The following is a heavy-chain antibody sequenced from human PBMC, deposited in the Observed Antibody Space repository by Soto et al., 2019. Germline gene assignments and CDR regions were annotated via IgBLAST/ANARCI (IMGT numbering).Heavy chain of an antibody. Sequence: SETLSLTCTVSGGSISSSSYYWGWIRQPPGKGLEWIESIYYSGSTNYNPSLKSRVTISADTSKNQFSLNLNSVAAADTAVYYCARRPYDTRGYFKVWGQGILVTVSS. D-gene: IGHD3-22*01. CDR1: GGSISSSSYY. CDR3: ARRPYDTRGYFKV. J-gene: IGHJ4*02. CDR2: IYYSGST. V-gene: IGHV4-39*07.